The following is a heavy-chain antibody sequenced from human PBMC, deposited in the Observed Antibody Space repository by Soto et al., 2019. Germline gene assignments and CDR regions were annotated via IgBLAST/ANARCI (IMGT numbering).Heavy chain of an antibody. CDR3: ARSGIAAAGTYYYYGMDV. V-gene: IGHV1-69*02. CDR2: IIPILGIA. J-gene: IGHJ6*02. CDR1: GGTFSSYT. D-gene: IGHD6-13*01. Sequence: ASVKVSCKASGGTFSSYTISWVRQAPGQGLEWMGRIIPILGIANYAQKFQGRVTITADKSTSTAYMELSSLRSEDTAVYYCARSGIAAAGTYYYYGMDVWGQGTTVTVS.